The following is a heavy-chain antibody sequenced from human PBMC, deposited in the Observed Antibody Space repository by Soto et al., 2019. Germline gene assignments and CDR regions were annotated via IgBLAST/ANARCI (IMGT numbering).Heavy chain of an antibody. CDR1: GYTFTGYY. D-gene: IGHD6-13*01. CDR3: ARGTAAGPTPRYYYYGMDV. CDR2: INPNSGGT. V-gene: IGHV1-2*04. Sequence: ASVKVSCKASGYTFTGYYMHWVRQAPGQGLEWMGWINPNSGGTNYAQKFQGWVTMTRDTSSSTAYMELSRLRSDDTAVYYRARGTAAGPTPRYYYYGMDVWGQGTTVTVSS. J-gene: IGHJ6*02.